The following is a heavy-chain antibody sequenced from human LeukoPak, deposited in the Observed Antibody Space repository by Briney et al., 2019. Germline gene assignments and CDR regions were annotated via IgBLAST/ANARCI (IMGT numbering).Heavy chain of an antibody. D-gene: IGHD3-10*01. CDR1: GGSITSGNYY. CDR2: IYTTGYT. Sequence: SQTLSLTCTVSGGSITSGNYYWSWIRQPAGKGLEWIGRIYTTGYTTYNPSLKSRVSISVDTSENQFSLKLSSVTAADTAVYFCARGPMARHVFDCWGQGTMVIVSS. V-gene: IGHV4-61*02. J-gene: IGHJ3*01. CDR3: ARGPMARHVFDC.